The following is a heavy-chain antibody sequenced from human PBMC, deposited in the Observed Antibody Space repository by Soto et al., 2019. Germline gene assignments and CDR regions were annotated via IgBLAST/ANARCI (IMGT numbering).Heavy chain of an antibody. CDR2: ISASGDNT. CDR3: AKGTCYGNHLFDF. Sequence: PGGSLRLSCAASAFTFSDYAMSWVRQAPGKGLEWVSGISASGDNTYSADSVKGGFTISRDNSKKTLYLQMNSLRAEDTAVYYCAKGTCYGNHLFDFWGQGTLVTVSS. V-gene: IGHV3-23*01. D-gene: IGHD2-15*01. J-gene: IGHJ4*02. CDR1: AFTFSDYA.